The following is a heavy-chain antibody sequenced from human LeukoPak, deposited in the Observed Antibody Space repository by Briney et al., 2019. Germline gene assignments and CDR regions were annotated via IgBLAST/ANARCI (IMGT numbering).Heavy chain of an antibody. CDR1: GFTFSSYE. V-gene: IGHV3-48*03. Sequence: GGSLRLSCAASGFTFSSYEMNWVRQAPGKGLEWVSYISSSGSTIYYADSVKGRFTISRDNAKNSLFLQMNSLRFEDTAVYYCARFGGPMVRNFDFWGQGTLVTVSS. CDR2: ISSSGSTI. CDR3: ARFGGPMVRNFDF. D-gene: IGHD3-10*01. J-gene: IGHJ4*02.